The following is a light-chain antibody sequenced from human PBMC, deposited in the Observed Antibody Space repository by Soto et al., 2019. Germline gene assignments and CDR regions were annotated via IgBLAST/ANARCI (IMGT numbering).Light chain of an antibody. CDR2: SNN. J-gene: IGLJ1*01. CDR3: AAWDDSLNTYV. Sequence: QSALPQPSSASGTPGQRVTISRSGSSFNIGSNNVNWYQQLPGTAPKLLIYSNNQRPSGVPDRFSGSKSDTSASLAISGLQSEDEADYYCAAWDDSLNTYVFGIGTKVTVL. V-gene: IGLV1-44*01. CDR1: SFNIGSNN.